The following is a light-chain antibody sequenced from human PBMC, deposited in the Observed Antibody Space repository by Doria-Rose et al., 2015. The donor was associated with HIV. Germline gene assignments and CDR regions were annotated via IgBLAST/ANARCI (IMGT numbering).Light chain of an antibody. V-gene: IGKV3-20*01. J-gene: IGKJ1*01. CDR1: QSVSANY. CDR3: HQYASSRT. Sequence: TQSPGTLSLSPGERATLSCRASQSVSANYLAWYQQRPGQSPRLLIYGASSRATHIPDRFSGSGSGTDFTLTISRLEPEDFAVYYCHQYASSRTFGQGTKVEIK. CDR2: GAS.